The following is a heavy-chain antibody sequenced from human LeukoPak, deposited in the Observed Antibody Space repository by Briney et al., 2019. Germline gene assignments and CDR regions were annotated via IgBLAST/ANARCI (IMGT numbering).Heavy chain of an antibody. CDR1: GGTFSGYA. J-gene: IGHJ5*02. CDR3: APTGGYGDHNWFDP. D-gene: IGHD4-17*01. CDR2: IIPIFGTA. V-gene: IGHV1-69*05. Sequence: SVKVSCKASGGTFSGYAISWVRQAPGQGLEWMGRIIPIFGTANYAQKFQGRVTITTDESTSTAYMELSSLRSEDTAVYYCAPTGGYGDHNWFDPWGQGTLVTVSS.